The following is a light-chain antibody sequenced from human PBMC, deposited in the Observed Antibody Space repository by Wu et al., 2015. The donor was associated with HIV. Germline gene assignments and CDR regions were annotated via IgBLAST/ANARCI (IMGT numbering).Light chain of an antibody. CDR2: GVS. CDR3: QQYGSSFT. CDR1: QTFNSKN. Sequence: EIVLTQSPGTLSLSPGERATLSCRASQTFNSKNLAWYQQKPGQAPSLLIYGVSSRATGIPDRFSGSGSGTDFTLTISRLETEDFAVYYCQQYGSSFTFGPGTRVDI. V-gene: IGKV3-20*01. J-gene: IGKJ3*01.